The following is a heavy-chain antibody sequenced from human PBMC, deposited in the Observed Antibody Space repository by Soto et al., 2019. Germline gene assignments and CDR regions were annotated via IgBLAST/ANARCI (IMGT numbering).Heavy chain of an antibody. CDR1: GGSFSGYY. J-gene: IGHJ4*02. Sequence: SETLSLTCAVYGGSFSGYYWSWIRQPPGKGLEWIGEINHSGSTNYNPSLKSRVTISVDTSKNQFSLKLSSVTAADTAVYYCARVKPWLPTFDYWGQGTLVTVSS. D-gene: IGHD6-19*01. CDR2: INHSGST. CDR3: ARVKPWLPTFDY. V-gene: IGHV4-34*01.